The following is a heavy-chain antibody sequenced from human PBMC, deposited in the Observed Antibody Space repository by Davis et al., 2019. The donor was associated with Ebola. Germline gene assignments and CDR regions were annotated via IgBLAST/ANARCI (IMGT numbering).Heavy chain of an antibody. J-gene: IGHJ5*02. CDR3: ARDLGALGST. Sequence: GESLKISCVASGFTFSNYGMHWVRQAPGKGLEWVAFIPYDGSNKFYADAVRGRFTISRDNSRNTLYLEMNSLRPEDTAVYYCARDLGALGSTWGQGTLVTVSS. CDR1: GFTFSNYG. D-gene: IGHD1-26*01. CDR2: IPYDGSNK. V-gene: IGHV3-30*02.